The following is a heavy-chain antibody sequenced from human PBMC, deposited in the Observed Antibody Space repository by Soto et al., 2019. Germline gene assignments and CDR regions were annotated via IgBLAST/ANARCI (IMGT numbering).Heavy chain of an antibody. CDR2: IYYSGST. J-gene: IGHJ4*02. CDR3: ARFMVRGVIRDFDY. Sequence: SETLSLTCTVSGGSISSGDYYWSWIRQPPGKGLEWIGYIYYSGSTYYNPSLKSRVTISVDTSKNQFSLKLSSVTAADTAVYYCARFMVRGVIRDFDYWGQGTLVTVSS. V-gene: IGHV4-30-4*01. D-gene: IGHD3-10*01. CDR1: GGSISSGDYY.